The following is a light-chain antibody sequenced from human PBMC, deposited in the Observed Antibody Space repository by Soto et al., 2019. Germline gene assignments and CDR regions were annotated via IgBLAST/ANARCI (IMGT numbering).Light chain of an antibody. CDR2: LNSDGSH. CDR1: SGHSSYA. J-gene: IGLJ3*02. CDR3: QTWGTGIHGV. Sequence: QSVLTQSPSASASLGASVKLTCTLSSGHSSYAIAWHQQQREKGPRYLMKLNSDGSHSKGDGIPDRFSGSSSGAERYLTISSLQSEDEADYYCQTWGTGIHGVFGGGTKLTVL. V-gene: IGLV4-69*01.